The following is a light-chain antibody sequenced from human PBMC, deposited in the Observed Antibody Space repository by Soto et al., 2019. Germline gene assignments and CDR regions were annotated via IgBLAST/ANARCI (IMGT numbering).Light chain of an antibody. V-gene: IGLV2-14*01. CDR2: EVN. Sequence: QSALTQPASVSGSPGQSITISCTGTSSDVGGYDYVSWYQVHPGKAPKLMVFEVNNRPSGVSYRFSGSKSGNTASLTISGLQAEDEADYFCSSYSITTADLFGTGTKLTVL. CDR1: SSDVGGYDY. J-gene: IGLJ1*01. CDR3: SSYSITTADL.